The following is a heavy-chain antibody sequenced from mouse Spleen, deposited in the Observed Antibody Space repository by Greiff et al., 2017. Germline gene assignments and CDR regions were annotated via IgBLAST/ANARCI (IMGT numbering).Heavy chain of an antibody. Sequence: QVQLQQPGTELVKPGASVKLSCKASGYTFTSYWMHWVKQRPEQGLEWIGNINPSNGGTNYNEKFKSKATLTVDKSSSTAYMQLSSLTSEDSAVYYCARGYYGNYPYYYAMDYWGQGTSVTVSS. CDR1: GYTFTSYW. D-gene: IGHD2-1*01. CDR2: INPSNGGT. V-gene: IGHV1-53*01. J-gene: IGHJ4*01. CDR3: ARGYYGNYPYYYAMDY.